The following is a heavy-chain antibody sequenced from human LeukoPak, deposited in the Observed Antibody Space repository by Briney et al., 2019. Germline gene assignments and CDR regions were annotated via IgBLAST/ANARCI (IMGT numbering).Heavy chain of an antibody. V-gene: IGHV3-20*04. D-gene: IGHD3-9*01. CDR3: AKDQGPGYYDILTAMDY. Sequence: PGGSLRLSCAASGFTFDDYGMSWVRQAPGKGLEWVSGINWNGGSTGYADSVKGRFTISRDNSKNTLYLQMNSLRAEDTAVYYCAKDQGPGYYDILTAMDYWGQGTLVTVSS. CDR2: INWNGGST. CDR1: GFTFDDYG. J-gene: IGHJ4*02.